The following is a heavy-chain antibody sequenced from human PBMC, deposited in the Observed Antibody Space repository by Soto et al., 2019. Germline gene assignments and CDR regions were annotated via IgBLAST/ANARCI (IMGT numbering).Heavy chain of an antibody. CDR3: ARTPRIAVAVPFDY. CDR2: INAGNGNT. Sequence: GASVTVSCKASGYTFTSYAMHWVRLAPGQRLEWMGWINAGNGNTKYSQKFQGRVTITRDTSASTAYMELSSLRSEDTAVYYCARTPRIAVAVPFDYWGQGTLVTVSS. J-gene: IGHJ4*02. V-gene: IGHV1-3*01. CDR1: GYTFTSYA. D-gene: IGHD6-19*01.